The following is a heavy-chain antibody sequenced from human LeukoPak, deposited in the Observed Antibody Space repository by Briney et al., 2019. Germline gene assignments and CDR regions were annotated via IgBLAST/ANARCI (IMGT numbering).Heavy chain of an antibody. J-gene: IGHJ4*02. D-gene: IGHD3-10*01. V-gene: IGHV1-69*05. CDR3: ARDRSILIWFGESLYPVDY. CDR2: IIPIFGTA. Sequence: SVKVSCKASGGTFSSYAISWVRQAPGQGLEWMGRIIPIFGTANYAQKLQGRVTMTTDTSTSTAYMELRSLSSDDTAVYYCARDRSILIWFGESLYPVDYWGQGTLVTVSS. CDR1: GGTFSSYA.